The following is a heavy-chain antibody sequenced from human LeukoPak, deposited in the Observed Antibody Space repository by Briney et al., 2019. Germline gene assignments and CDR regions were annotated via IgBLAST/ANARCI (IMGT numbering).Heavy chain of an antibody. V-gene: IGHV3-23*01. CDR3: AKDPYCTNGVCFDFDY. J-gene: IGHJ4*02. CDR1: GFTFSSYA. D-gene: IGHD2-8*01. CDR2: ISGSGGST. Sequence: GGSLRLSCAASGFTFSSYAMSWVRQAPGKGLEWVSAISGSGGSTYYADSVKARFTISRDNSKNTLYLQMNSLRAEDTAVYYCAKDPYCTNGVCFDFDYWGQGTLVTVSS.